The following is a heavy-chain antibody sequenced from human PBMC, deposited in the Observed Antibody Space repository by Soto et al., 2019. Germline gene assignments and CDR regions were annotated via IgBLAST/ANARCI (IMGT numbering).Heavy chain of an antibody. J-gene: IGHJ4*02. CDR2: ISGSSNNI. CDR1: GFTFNTYA. D-gene: IGHD2-8*01. Sequence: EVQLVESGGALVQPGGSLRLSCVASGFTFNTYAMNWVRQTPGKGLEWLSYISGSSNNIYYVDSVKGRFTISRDNAENSLYLQMNSLTVEDTALYYCVRSGMYSKVDYWGLGTLVTVSS. V-gene: IGHV3-48*01. CDR3: VRSGMYSKVDY.